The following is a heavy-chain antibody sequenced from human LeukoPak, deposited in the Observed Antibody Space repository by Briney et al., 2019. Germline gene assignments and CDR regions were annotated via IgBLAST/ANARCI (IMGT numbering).Heavy chain of an antibody. D-gene: IGHD1-14*01. CDR3: AKEAVRKFDFDY. CDR2: IYTAGST. J-gene: IGHJ4*02. V-gene: IGHV3-53*01. CDR1: GFAVSNNY. Sequence: PGGSLRLSCAASGFAVSNNYMSWVRQAPGKGLEWVSVIYTAGSTYYADSVKGRFTISRDNSKNTLYLQMNSLRAEDTAVYYCAKEAVRKFDFDYWGQGTLVTVSS.